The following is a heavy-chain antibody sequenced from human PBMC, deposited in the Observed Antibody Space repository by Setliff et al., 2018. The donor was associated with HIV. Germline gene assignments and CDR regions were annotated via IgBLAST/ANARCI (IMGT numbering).Heavy chain of an antibody. D-gene: IGHD6-13*01. J-gene: IGHJ5*02. V-gene: IGHV4-39*01. Sequence: SETLSLTCTVSGGSISSTDYYWAWIRQPPGKGLEWIGSIYYSGITYYNSSLKSRVTISVDTSKNQFSLRLSSVTATDTAVHYCARLAMAAAGMRWFDPWGQGALVTVSS. CDR3: ARLAMAAAGMRWFDP. CDR2: IYYSGIT. CDR1: GGSISSTDYY.